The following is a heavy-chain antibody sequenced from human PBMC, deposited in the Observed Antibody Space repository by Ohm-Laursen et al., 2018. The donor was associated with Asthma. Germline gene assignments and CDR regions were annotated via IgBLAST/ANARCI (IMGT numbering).Heavy chain of an antibody. CDR2: IYPDGGEK. J-gene: IGHJ4*02. Sequence: SLRLSCAASGLPFSNFWMSWVRQAPGKGLEWVANIYPDGGEKYYVDSVDGRFTISRDNAKNSLFLQMSSLRAEDTAVYYCAKTTGTSSRTSDYWGQGTLVTVSS. V-gene: IGHV3-7*05. CDR1: GLPFSNFW. D-gene: IGHD1-1*01. CDR3: AKTTGTSSRTSDY.